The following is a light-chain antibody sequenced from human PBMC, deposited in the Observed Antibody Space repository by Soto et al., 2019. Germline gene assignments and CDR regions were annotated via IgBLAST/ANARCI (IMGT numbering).Light chain of an antibody. Sequence: DIQMTQSPSSLSASVGDRVTITCRASQSISSYLNWYQQKPRKAPKLLIYAASSLQSGVPSRFSGSGSGTDFTLTISSLQPEDFATYYCQQSYRTPRTFGPGTKVDIK. V-gene: IGKV1-39*01. CDR2: AAS. J-gene: IGKJ3*01. CDR1: QSISSY. CDR3: QQSYRTPRT.